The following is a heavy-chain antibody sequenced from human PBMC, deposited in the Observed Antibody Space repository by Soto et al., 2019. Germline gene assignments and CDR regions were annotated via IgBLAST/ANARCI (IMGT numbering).Heavy chain of an antibody. CDR2: IYYSGST. Sequence: SETLSLTCTVSGGSISSGVYHWIWIRQHPGKGLEWIGYIYYSGSTYYNPSLKSRVTISVDTSKNQFSLKLSSVTAADTAVYYCARRYCSGGSCYGNWFDPWGQGTLVTVSS. CDR1: GGSISSGVYH. CDR3: ARRYCSGGSCYGNWFDP. J-gene: IGHJ5*02. D-gene: IGHD2-15*01. V-gene: IGHV4-31*03.